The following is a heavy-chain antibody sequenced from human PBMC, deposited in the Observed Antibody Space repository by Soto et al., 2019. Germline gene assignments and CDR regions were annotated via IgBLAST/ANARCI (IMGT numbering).Heavy chain of an antibody. CDR1: GGSISSCCYC. D-gene: IGHD3-22*01. CDR3: GRGVNYYDSSGSSWFDP. CDR2: IYRTGTT. V-gene: IGHV4-30-2*01. Sequence: QLHLQESGSGLLKPSQTLSLTCTVSGGSISSCCYCWTWIRQPPGKGLEWVGFIYRTGTTYYNPSMKSRVNIAVNRYKNQFPLKLNVVPAADTVVYYCGRGVNYYDSSGSSWFDPWGQGALVTVSS. J-gene: IGHJ5*02.